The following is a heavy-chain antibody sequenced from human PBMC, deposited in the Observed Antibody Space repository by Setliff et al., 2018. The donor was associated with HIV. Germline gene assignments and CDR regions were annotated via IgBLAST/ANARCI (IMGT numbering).Heavy chain of an antibody. V-gene: IGHV4-61*09. CDR2: VYARGNT. J-gene: IGHJ4*02. D-gene: IGHD3-22*01. CDR1: GGSISSDTFY. CDR3: AREGNYYDSSGYDY. Sequence: TLSLTCTVSGGSISSDTFYWSWIRQPAGKGLEWIGHVYARGNTNYNPSLKSRVTISVDTSKSQFSLKLSSVTAADTAVYYCAREGNYYDSSGYDYWGQGTLVTVSS.